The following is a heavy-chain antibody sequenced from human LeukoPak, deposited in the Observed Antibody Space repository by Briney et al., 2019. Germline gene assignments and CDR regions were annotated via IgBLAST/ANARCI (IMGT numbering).Heavy chain of an antibody. D-gene: IGHD1/OR15-1a*01. CDR2: ITSGGNT. CDR3: ARETSAPQ. V-gene: IGHV3-23*01. CDR1: GFTFSNFA. Sequence: TGGSLRLSCAASGFTFSNFAMSWVRQAPGKGLEWVSTITSGGNTYYADSVKGRFTISRDNAKNSLYLQMNSLRAEDTAVYYCARETSAPQWGQGTLVTVSS. J-gene: IGHJ1*01.